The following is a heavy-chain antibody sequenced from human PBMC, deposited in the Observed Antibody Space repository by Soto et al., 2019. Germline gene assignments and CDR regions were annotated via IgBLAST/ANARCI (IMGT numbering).Heavy chain of an antibody. CDR3: ARGWGYFDSSGFPYLYAMDV. CDR1: GFTFSTYW. CDR2: IKEDGSEK. Sequence: GGSLRLSCAASGFTFSTYWMSWVRQAPGKGLEWVANIKEDGSEKYYVDSVEGRFTISRDNAKNSLYLQMTSLRAEDTALYYCARGWGYFDSSGFPYLYAMDVWGQGTTVTSP. J-gene: IGHJ6*02. D-gene: IGHD3-22*01. V-gene: IGHV3-7*01.